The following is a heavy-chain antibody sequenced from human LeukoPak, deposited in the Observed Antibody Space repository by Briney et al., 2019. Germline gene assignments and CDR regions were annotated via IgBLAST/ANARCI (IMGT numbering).Heavy chain of an antibody. J-gene: IGHJ4*02. CDR3: ASGSSGWYMVY. CDR1: GGSISSGDSY. D-gene: IGHD6-19*01. CDR2: ISYTGST. V-gene: IGHV4-61*08. Sequence: PSQTLSLTCTVSGGSISSGDSYWSWIRQPPGNRPEWIGYISYTGSTNYNPSLKSRVTISVGTSKNQFSLKLSSVTAADTAVYYCASGSSGWYMVYWGQGTLVTVSS.